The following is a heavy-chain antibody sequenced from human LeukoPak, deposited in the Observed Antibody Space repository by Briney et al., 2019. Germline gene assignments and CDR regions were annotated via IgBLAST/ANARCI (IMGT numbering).Heavy chain of an antibody. CDR2: IYYSGST. CDR1: GGSISSSRYY. J-gene: IGHJ6*03. Sequence: NPSETLSLTCTVSGGSISSSRYYWGWIRQPPGKGLEWIGYIYYSGSTNYNPSLKSRVTISVDTSKNQFSLKLSSVTAADTAVCYCARETFYYDVSGYYYYYMDVWGKGTTVTISS. CDR3: ARETFYYDVSGYYYYYMDV. V-gene: IGHV4-61*01. D-gene: IGHD3-22*01.